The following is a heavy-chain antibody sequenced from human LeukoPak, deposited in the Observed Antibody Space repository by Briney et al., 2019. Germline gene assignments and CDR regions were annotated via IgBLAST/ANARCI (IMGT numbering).Heavy chain of an antibody. V-gene: IGHV3-23*01. J-gene: IGHJ4*02. Sequence: GGSLRLSCAASGFTFSSYAMSWVRQAPGKGLEWVSAISGSGGSTYYADSVKGRFTISRDNSKNTLYLQMNSLRAGDTAVYYCAKDGYYYGSGSFEYYFDYWGQGTLVTVSS. D-gene: IGHD3-10*01. CDR1: GFTFSSYA. CDR2: ISGSGGST. CDR3: AKDGYYYGSGSFEYYFDY.